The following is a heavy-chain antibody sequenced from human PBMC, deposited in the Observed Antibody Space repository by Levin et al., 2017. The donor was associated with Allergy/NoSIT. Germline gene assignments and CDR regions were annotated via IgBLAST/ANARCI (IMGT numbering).Heavy chain of an antibody. CDR3: ATDPGITMVRGVIGDV. Sequence: GGSLRLSCAASGFTFSSYWMHWVRQAPGKGLVWVSRINSDGSSTSYADSVKGRFTISRDNAKNTLYLQMNSLRAEDTAVYYCATDPGITMVRGVIGDVWGKGTTVTVSS. D-gene: IGHD3-10*01. V-gene: IGHV3-74*01. CDR1: GFTFSSYW. CDR2: INSDGSST. J-gene: IGHJ6*04.